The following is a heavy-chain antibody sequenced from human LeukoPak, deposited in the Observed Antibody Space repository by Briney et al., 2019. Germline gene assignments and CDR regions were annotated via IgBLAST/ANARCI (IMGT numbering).Heavy chain of an antibody. Sequence: GGSLRLSCAASEFTFSRYSMNWFRQAPGEGLEWVSSISSGSHNIFYADSVKGRFTISRDNAKNSLYLQMNSLRVEDTAVYYCARHGDGFYYAMDVWGQGTTVTVS. CDR3: ARHGDGFYYAMDV. CDR2: ISSGSHNI. J-gene: IGHJ6*02. V-gene: IGHV3-21*01. CDR1: EFTFSRYS. D-gene: IGHD4-17*01.